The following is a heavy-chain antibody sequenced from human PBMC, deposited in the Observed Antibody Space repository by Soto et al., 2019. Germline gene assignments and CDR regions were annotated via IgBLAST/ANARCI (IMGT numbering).Heavy chain of an antibody. Sequence: QVQLVESGGGVVQPGRSLRLSCAASGFNFGGNAMHWVRQAPGKGLGWVAVIWYDGSNKYYVDSVRGRFTISRDNARDTVYLQMNNLRAGDTALFTCARGGLAARADCWGQGAPVA. CDR1: GFNFGGNA. CDR2: IWYDGSNK. J-gene: IGHJ4*02. V-gene: IGHV3-33*01. CDR3: ARGGLAARADC. D-gene: IGHD6-6*01.